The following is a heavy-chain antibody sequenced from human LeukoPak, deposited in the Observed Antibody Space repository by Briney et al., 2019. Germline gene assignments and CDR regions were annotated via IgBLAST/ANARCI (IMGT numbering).Heavy chain of an antibody. D-gene: IGHD1-26*01. CDR3: AKDIVGANIRTRAFDI. V-gene: IGHV3-23*01. J-gene: IGHJ3*02. Sequence: GGSLRLSCAASGFTFSSYAMSWVRQAPGKGLEWVSAISGSGGSSYYADSVKGRFTISRDNSKNTLYLQMNSLRAEDTAVYYCAKDIVGANIRTRAFDIWGQGTMVTVSS. CDR1: GFTFSSYA. CDR2: ISGSGGSS.